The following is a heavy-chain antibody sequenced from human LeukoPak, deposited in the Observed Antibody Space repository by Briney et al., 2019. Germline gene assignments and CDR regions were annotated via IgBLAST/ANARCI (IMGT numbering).Heavy chain of an antibody. V-gene: IGHV3-7*01. CDR3: ASGGSYDLGLVFDY. J-gene: IGHJ4*02. Sequence: GGSLRLSCAASGFTFSSCWMTWVRQAPGKGPEWVANIKQDGSETYYVDSVKGRFTISRDNAKNSLYLQMNSLRAEDTAVYYCASGGSYDLGLVFDYWGQGTLVTVSS. CDR1: GFTFSSCW. D-gene: IGHD1-26*01. CDR2: IKQDGSET.